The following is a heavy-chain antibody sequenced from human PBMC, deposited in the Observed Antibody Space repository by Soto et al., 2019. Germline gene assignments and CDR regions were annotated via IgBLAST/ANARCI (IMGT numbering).Heavy chain of an antibody. D-gene: IGHD3-10*01. CDR2: IIPICGTA. CDR3: ARNYYGSGSYRDIGPYYFDY. V-gene: IGHV1-69*01. CDR1: GGTFSSYA. J-gene: IGHJ4*02. Sequence: QVQLVQSGAEVKKPGSSVKVSCKASGGTFSSYAISWVRQAPGQGLEWMGGIIPICGTANYAQKFQGRGTITADESTSTAYMELSSLRTEDTAVYYCARNYYGSGSYRDIGPYYFDYWGQGTLVTVSS.